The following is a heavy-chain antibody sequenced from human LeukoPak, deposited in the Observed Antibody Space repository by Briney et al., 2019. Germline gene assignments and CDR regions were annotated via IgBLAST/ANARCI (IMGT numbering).Heavy chain of an antibody. CDR2: ISYEGSNK. J-gene: IGHJ4*02. Sequence: GGSLRLSCAASGFTFSSYAMHWVRQAPGKGLEWVGVISYEGSNKYYADSVKGRFTISRDNSKNTLYLQMNSLRAEDTAVYYCARDGQWLVQETFDYWGQGTLVTVSS. CDR3: ARDGQWLVQETFDY. V-gene: IGHV3-30-3*01. D-gene: IGHD6-19*01. CDR1: GFTFSSYA.